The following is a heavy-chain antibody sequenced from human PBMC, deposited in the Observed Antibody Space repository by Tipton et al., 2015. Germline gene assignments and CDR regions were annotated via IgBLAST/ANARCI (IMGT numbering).Heavy chain of an antibody. Sequence: SLRLSCAASGFTFTSNWMDWVRQAPGKGLEWVANITEAGNKKNYVDSVKGRFTISRDNAKNTLYLQMNSLRAEDTAVYYCARDRGEYSSSPGLDYWGQGTLVPVSS. V-gene: IGHV3-7*03. CDR2: ITEAGNKK. CDR1: GFTFTSNW. D-gene: IGHD6-6*01. J-gene: IGHJ4*02. CDR3: ARDRGEYSSSPGLDY.